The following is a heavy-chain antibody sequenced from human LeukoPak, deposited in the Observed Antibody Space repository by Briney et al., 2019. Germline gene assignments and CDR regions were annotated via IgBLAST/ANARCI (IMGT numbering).Heavy chain of an antibody. CDR3: ARKARGVVRGVSYYMDV. CDR2: IYHSGST. D-gene: IGHD3-10*01. Sequence: SETLSLTCTVSGYSISSGYYWGWIRQPPGKGLEWIGSIYHSGSTNYNPSLKSRVTISVDTSKNQFSLKLSSVTAADTAVYYCARKARGVVRGVSYYMDVWGKGTTVTVSS. J-gene: IGHJ6*03. CDR1: GYSISSGYY. V-gene: IGHV4-38-2*02.